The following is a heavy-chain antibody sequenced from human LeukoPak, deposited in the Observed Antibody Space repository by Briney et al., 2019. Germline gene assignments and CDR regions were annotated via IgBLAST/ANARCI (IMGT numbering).Heavy chain of an antibody. CDR3: ARGVYGRFDS. D-gene: IGHD2/OR15-2a*01. CDR1: GFTFDAYE. Sequence: GGSLRLSCAASGFTFDAYEINWVRQAPGKGLEWVSYISGSGRTIYYADSVKGRFTISWDNAKNSVYLQMNRLRAEDAAVYYCARGVYGRFDSWGQGTLVTVSS. V-gene: IGHV3-48*03. J-gene: IGHJ5*01. CDR2: ISGSGRTI.